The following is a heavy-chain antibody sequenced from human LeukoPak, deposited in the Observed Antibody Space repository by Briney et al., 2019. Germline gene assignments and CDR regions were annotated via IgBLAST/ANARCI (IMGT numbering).Heavy chain of an antibody. V-gene: IGHV3-53*01. CDR1: GFTVSSNY. Sequence: GGSLRLSCAASGFTVSSNYMSWVRQAPGKGLEWVSVIYSGGSTYYADSVKGRFTISRDNAKNSLYLQMNSLRAEDTAVYYCARGGRSTYFDWSPDYWGQGTLVTVSS. CDR2: IYSGGST. J-gene: IGHJ4*02. CDR3: ARGGRSTYFDWSPDY. D-gene: IGHD3-9*01.